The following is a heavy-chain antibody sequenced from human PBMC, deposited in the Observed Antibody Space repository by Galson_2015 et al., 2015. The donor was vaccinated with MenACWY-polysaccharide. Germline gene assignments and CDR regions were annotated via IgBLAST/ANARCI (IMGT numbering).Heavy chain of an antibody. CDR1: GSRFSNSG. D-gene: IGHD1-26*01. Sequence: SLRLSCAASGSRFSNSGMHWVRQAPGKGLEWVSAISSGSDTAYYTESVKGRFTISRDNSKDTVHLQMDSLRAEDAAVYYCVKGGWADNWGQGTLVTVSS. CDR2: ISSGSDTA. CDR3: VKGGWADN. V-gene: IGHV3-NL1*01. J-gene: IGHJ4*02.